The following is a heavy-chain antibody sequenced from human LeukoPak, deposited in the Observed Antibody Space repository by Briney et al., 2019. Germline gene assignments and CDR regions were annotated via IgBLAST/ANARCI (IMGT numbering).Heavy chain of an antibody. CDR2: IYYSGST. Sequence: KSSETLSLTCTVSGGSISGNYWSWIRQPPGKGLEWIGCIYYSGSTNYNPSLKSRVTISVDTSKNQFSLKLSSVTAADTAVYYCAREMTVAGIRWFDPWGQGTLVTVSS. D-gene: IGHD6-19*01. J-gene: IGHJ5*02. V-gene: IGHV4-59*01. CDR3: AREMTVAGIRWFDP. CDR1: GGSISGNY.